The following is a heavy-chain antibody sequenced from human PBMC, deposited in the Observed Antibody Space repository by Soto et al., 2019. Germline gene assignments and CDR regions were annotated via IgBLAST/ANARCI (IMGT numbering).Heavy chain of an antibody. J-gene: IGHJ6*02. CDR2: ISAYNRHT. CDR1: GYTLTSYG. V-gene: IGHV1-18*04. CDR3: AREPPLGYCSSTSCYTDEDYDNLGMDV. D-gene: IGHD2-2*02. Sequence: ASVKVSCTASGYTLTSYGMSWVRQAPGQGLEWMGCISAYNRHTNYAQKLQGRVTMTTDTXTSTAYMELRSLRSDDTAVYYCAREPPLGYCSSTSCYTDEDYDNLGMDVGGQGTTVTVS.